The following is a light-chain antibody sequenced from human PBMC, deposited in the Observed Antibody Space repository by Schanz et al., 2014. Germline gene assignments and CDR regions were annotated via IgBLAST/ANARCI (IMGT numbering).Light chain of an antibody. J-gene: IGLJ2*01. V-gene: IGLV2-8*01. CDR3: CSFAGSDNSV. CDR2: EVT. Sequence: QSALTQPPSASGSPGQSVTISCTGTTSDVGGYNFVSWYQHHPGKAPKLIIYEVTKRPSGVPDRFSGSKSGSTASLTVSGLQAEDEAYYYCCSFAGSDNSVFGGGTKLTVL. CDR1: TSDVGGYNF.